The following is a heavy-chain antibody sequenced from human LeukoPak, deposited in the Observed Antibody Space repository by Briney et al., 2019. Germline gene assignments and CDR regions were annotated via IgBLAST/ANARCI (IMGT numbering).Heavy chain of an antibody. D-gene: IGHD1-26*01. V-gene: IGHV1-46*01. J-gene: IGHJ2*01. CDR3: ARGSYFEYFDL. CDR1: VDTFTSYY. CDR2: INPSGGST. Sequence: ASVKVSCKASVDTFTSYYMHWVRQAPGQGLEWMGIINPSGGSTSYAQKFQGRVTMTRDTSTSTVYMELSSLRSEDTAVYYCARGSYFEYFDLWGRGTLVTVSS.